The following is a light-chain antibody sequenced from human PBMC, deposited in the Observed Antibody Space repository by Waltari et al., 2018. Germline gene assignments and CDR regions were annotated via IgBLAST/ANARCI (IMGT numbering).Light chain of an antibody. J-gene: IGKJ1*01. Sequence: EIVLTQSPGTLSLSPGDRATLSCRASQSVSRSLAWYQEKPGQAPRLLIYGATSRPSGVPDRFNGSGSGTHFSLTISRLGPEDIAVYYCQHYVTLPATFGQGTKVEIK. CDR3: QHYVTLPAT. CDR2: GAT. V-gene: IGKV3-20*01. CDR1: QSVSRS.